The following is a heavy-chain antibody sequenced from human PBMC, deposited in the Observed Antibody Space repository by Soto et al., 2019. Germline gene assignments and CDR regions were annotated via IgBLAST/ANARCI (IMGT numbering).Heavy chain of an antibody. Sequence: SETLSLTCAVSGGSISSANCWTCVRQPPGKGLEWIGEIYHGGSTSYNPSLKSRVTLSLDKFKNHFSLNLTSVTAADTAVYYCARLSFSYGVDVWGQGTTVPVSS. CDR3: ARLSFSYGVDV. J-gene: IGHJ6*02. V-gene: IGHV4-4*02. CDR2: IYHGGST. CDR1: GGSISSANC.